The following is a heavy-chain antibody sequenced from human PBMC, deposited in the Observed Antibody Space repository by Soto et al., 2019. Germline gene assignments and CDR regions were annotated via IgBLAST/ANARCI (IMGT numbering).Heavy chain of an antibody. D-gene: IGHD6-6*01. CDR1: GGSISSYY. V-gene: IGHV4-59*08. Sequence: QVQLQESGPGLVKPSETLSLTCTVSGGSISSYYWSWIRQPPGKGLEWIGYIYYSGSTNYNPSLKHRVTISVDTSKNQVTLKMSSVTAADTAVDYCASRPGRREFDLWGRGTLVTVSS. CDR3: ASRPGRREFDL. J-gene: IGHJ2*01. CDR2: IYYSGST.